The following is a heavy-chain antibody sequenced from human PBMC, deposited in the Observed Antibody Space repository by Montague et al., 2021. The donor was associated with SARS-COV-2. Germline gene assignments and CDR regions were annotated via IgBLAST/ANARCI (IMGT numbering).Heavy chain of an antibody. J-gene: IGHJ6*03. CDR1: GTSFSGYY. D-gene: IGHD2-15*01. Sequence: SETLSLTCAVHGTSFSGYYWNWIRQPPGKGLEWIGEINHGGSTKYSPSLKSRLTISADTSKNQFSLKLTSVAAADTAVYYCARLRDGVVPSPILGVGPYYSFFDFGVWGRGTTVTVSS. CDR2: INHGGST. CDR3: ARLRDGVVPSPILGVGPYYSFFDFGV. V-gene: IGHV4-34*01.